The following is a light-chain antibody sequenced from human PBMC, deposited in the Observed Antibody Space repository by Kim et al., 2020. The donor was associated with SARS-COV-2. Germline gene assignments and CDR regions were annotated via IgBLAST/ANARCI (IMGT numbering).Light chain of an antibody. J-gene: IGKJ2*01. CDR2: LGS. V-gene: IGKV2-28*01. Sequence: DIVMTQSPLSLPVTPGEPASISCRSSQSLLNSNGYSSLNWYLQKPGQSPHLLIFLGSNRASGVPDRFSGSGSGIDFTLKITRVEAEDVAVYYCMQALETPFTFGQGTKLEI. CDR3: MQALETPFT. CDR1: QSLLNSNGYSS.